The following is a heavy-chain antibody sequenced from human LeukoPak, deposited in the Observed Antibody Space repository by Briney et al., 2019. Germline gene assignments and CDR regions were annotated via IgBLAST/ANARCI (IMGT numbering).Heavy chain of an antibody. J-gene: IGHJ4*02. CDR1: GFTFSRYW. CDR2: INSEGSST. V-gene: IGHV3-74*01. Sequence: AGGSLRLSCAASGFTFSRYWMHWVRQAPGKGLVWVSRINSEGSSTSYADSVKGRFTISRDNAKNTLYLQMNSLRAEDTAVYYCARRDQSCSGDTCYPIDYWGQGTLVTVSS. CDR3: ARRDQSCSGDTCYPIDY. D-gene: IGHD2-15*01.